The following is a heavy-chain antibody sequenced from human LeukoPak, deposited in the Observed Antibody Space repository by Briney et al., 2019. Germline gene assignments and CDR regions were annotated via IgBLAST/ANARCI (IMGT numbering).Heavy chain of an antibody. J-gene: IGHJ4*02. CDR3: AKINNNDDY. Sequence: GRSLRLSCAASGFTFTTFGIHWVRQAPGKGLEWVAAISPHGDIEYYTDSVKRRFTISRDNSKNMIYLQMNSLRGEDSAVYYCAKINNNDDYWGQGNLVTVSS. V-gene: IGHV3-30*18. CDR2: ISPHGDIE. D-gene: IGHD1/OR15-1a*01. CDR1: GFTFTTFG.